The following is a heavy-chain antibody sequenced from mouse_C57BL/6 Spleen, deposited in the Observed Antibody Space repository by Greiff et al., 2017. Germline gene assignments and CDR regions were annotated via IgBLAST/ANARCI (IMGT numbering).Heavy chain of an antibody. CDR3: TRELITTVVARDY. D-gene: IGHD1-1*01. J-gene: IGHJ2*01. Sequence: EVQLQESGTVLARPGASVKMSCKTSGYTFTSYWMHWVKQRPGQGLEWIGAIYPGNSDTSYNQKFKGKAKLTAVTSASTAYMELSSLTNEDSAVYYCTRELITTVVARDYWGQGTTLTVSS. CDR2: IYPGNSDT. V-gene: IGHV1-5*01. CDR1: GYTFTSYW.